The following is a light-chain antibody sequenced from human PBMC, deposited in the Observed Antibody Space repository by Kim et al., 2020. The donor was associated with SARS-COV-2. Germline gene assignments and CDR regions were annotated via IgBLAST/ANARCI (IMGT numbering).Light chain of an antibody. CDR1: SLRSYY. CDR2: GKN. V-gene: IGLV3-19*01. CDR3: NSRDSNDNVL. J-gene: IGLJ2*01. Sequence: VALGQTVRITCQGDSLRSYYATWYQQKPGQAPIVVMYGKNNRPSGIPARFSGSSSGNTASLTITGTQAGDEADYYCNSRDSNDNVLFGGGTKLTVL.